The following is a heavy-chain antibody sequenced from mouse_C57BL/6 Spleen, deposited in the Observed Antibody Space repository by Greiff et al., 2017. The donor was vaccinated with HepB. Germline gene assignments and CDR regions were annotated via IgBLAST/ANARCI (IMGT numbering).Heavy chain of an antibody. Sequence: QVQLKESGAELARPGASVKLSCKASGYTFTSYGISWVKQRTGQGLEWIGEIYHRSGNTYYNEKFKGKATLTADKSSSTAYMELRSLTSEDSAVYFCARGWSHFDYWGQGTTLTVSS. J-gene: IGHJ2*01. V-gene: IGHV1-81*01. CDR3: ARGWSHFDY. CDR1: GYTFTSYG. D-gene: IGHD2-3*01. CDR2: IYHRSGNT.